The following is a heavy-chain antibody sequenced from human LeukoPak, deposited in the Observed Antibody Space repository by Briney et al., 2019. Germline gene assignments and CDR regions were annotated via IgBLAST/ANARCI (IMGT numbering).Heavy chain of an antibody. V-gene: IGHV4-59*12. Sequence: SETLSLTCTVSGGSISSYYWSWIRQPPGKGLEWIGYIYYSGSTNYNPSLKSRVTISVDTSKNQFSLKLSSVTAADTAVYYCAGGGGYCSSTSCHDAFDIWGQGTMVTVSS. CDR3: AGGGGYCSSTSCHDAFDI. D-gene: IGHD2-2*01. CDR1: GGSISSYY. J-gene: IGHJ3*02. CDR2: IYYSGST.